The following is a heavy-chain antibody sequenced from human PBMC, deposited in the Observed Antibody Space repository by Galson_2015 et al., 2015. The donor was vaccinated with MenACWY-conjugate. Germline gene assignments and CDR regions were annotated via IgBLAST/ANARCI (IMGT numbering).Heavy chain of an antibody. CDR1: RFIFSSYG. J-gene: IGHJ4*02. CDR3: AKDGLLGLVILGYVDN. V-gene: IGHV3-30*18. Sequence: SLRLSCAASRFIFSSYGMHWVRQAPGKGLEWVAVISYDGSDTYYADSVKGRFTTSRDNSKNTMYLQMNSLRTEDMAIYYCAKDGLLGLVILGYVDNWGQGTLVTVSS. CDR2: ISYDGSDT. D-gene: IGHD3/OR15-3a*01.